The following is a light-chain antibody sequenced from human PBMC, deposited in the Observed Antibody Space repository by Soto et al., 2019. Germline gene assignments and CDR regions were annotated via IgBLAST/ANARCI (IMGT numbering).Light chain of an antibody. V-gene: IGLV8-61*01. CDR2: SIN. CDR3: VLYMSSGSWV. Sequence: QAVVTQEPSLSVSPGGTVTLTCGLTSGSVSISNFPSWYQQTPGQAPRTLIYSINTRSSGVPDRFSGSILGNKAALTITGAQADDESDYYCVLYMSSGSWVFGGGTKLTVL. CDR1: SGSVSISNF. J-gene: IGLJ3*02.